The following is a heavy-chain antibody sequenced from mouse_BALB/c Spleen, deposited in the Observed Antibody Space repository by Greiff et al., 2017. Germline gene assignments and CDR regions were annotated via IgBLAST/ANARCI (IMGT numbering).Heavy chain of an antibody. Sequence: VQRVESGAELARPGASVKMSCKASGYTFTSYTMHWVKQRPGQGLEWIGYINPSSGYTNYNQKFKDKATLTADKSSSTAYMQLSSLTSEDSAVYYCASSYGSSYGDWGQGTTLTVSS. CDR1: GYTFTSYT. J-gene: IGHJ2*01. CDR3: ASSYGSSYGD. CDR2: INPSSGYT. V-gene: IGHV1-4*01. D-gene: IGHD1-1*01.